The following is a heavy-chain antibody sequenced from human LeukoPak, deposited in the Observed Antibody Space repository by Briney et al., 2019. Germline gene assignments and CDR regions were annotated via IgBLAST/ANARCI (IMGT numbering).Heavy chain of an antibody. CDR3: ARVNGWGSEWFDP. V-gene: IGHV3-48*01. D-gene: IGHD7-27*01. CDR1: GFTFSSYS. Sequence: GGSLRLSCAASGFTFSSYSMNWVRQAPGKGLEWVSYISSSSSTIYYTDSVKGRFTISRDNAKNSLYLQMNSLRAEDTAVYYCARVNGWGSEWFDPWGQGTLVTVSS. J-gene: IGHJ5*02. CDR2: ISSSSSTI.